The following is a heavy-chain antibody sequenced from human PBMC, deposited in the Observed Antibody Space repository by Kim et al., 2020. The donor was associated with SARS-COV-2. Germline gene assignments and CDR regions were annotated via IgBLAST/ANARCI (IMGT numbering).Heavy chain of an antibody. CDR1: GFTFSSYA. J-gene: IGHJ6*02. D-gene: IGHD2-2*01. V-gene: IGHV3-30-3*01. Sequence: GGSLRLSCAASGFTFSSYAMHWVRQAPGKGLEWVAVISYDGSNKYYADSVKGRFTISRDNSKNTLYLQMNSLRAEDTAVYYCAREAIVVVPAAIWPYGMDVWGQGTTVTVSS. CDR2: ISYDGSNK. CDR3: AREAIVVVPAAIWPYGMDV.